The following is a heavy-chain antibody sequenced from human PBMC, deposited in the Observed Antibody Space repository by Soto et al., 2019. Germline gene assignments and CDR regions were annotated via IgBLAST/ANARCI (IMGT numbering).Heavy chain of an antibody. D-gene: IGHD1-7*01. CDR1: GYSFTDYK. J-gene: IGHJ5*02. CDR2: VDPNGGNT. CDR3: ARGGGYNWNYGWFDP. V-gene: IGHV1-8*02. Sequence: ASVKVSCKTSGYSFTDYKLHWVRQAPGQGLEWMGWVDPNGGNTGYAQKFQGRVTMTRNTSISTAYMELSSLRSEDTAVYYCARGGGYNWNYGWFDPWGQGTLVTVSS.